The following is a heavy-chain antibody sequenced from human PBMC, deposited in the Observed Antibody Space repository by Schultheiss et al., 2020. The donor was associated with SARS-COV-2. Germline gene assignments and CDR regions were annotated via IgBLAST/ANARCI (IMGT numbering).Heavy chain of an antibody. D-gene: IGHD4-11*01. CDR2: IYYSGST. Sequence: SETLSLTCTVSGGSIASYYWTWIRQSPGKGLEWIGYIYYSGSTNYNPSLKSRVTISVDTSKNQFSLKLSSVTAADTAVYYCARGATVTTRPYYYYGMDVWGQGTTVTVSS. CDR3: ARGATVTTRPYYYYGMDV. CDR1: GGSIASYY. J-gene: IGHJ6*02. V-gene: IGHV4-59*01.